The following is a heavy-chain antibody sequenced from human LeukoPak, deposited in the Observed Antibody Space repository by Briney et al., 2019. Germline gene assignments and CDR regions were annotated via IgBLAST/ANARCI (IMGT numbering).Heavy chain of an antibody. CDR1: GGSISRYL. CDR2: VFYSGTT. J-gene: IGHJ5*02. CDR3: SREQIRGSGSYYNLFDP. Sequence: SETLSLTCSVSGGSISRYLWSWIRQPPGKGLECIGYVFYSGTTNYNPSLKSRVTISLGTSKDQFSLKLSSVTAADTAMYFCSREQIRGSGSYYNLFDPWGQGALVTVSS. D-gene: IGHD3-10*01. V-gene: IGHV4-59*12.